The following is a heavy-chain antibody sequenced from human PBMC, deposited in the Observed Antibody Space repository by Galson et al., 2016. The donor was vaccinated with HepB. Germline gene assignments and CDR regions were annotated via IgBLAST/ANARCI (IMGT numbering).Heavy chain of an antibody. CDR3: ARFVAPSDALDN. Sequence: SVKVSCKASGHTFISNSVTWVRQAPGQGLEWMGWLNAYNGNTHYAQNLQGRVTMTTDTSTSTAYMELRSLRSDDTAVYYCARFVAPSDALDNWGQGTLVTVSS. CDR2: LNAYNGNT. CDR1: GHTFISNS. J-gene: IGHJ3*02. V-gene: IGHV1-18*04. D-gene: IGHD2-21*01.